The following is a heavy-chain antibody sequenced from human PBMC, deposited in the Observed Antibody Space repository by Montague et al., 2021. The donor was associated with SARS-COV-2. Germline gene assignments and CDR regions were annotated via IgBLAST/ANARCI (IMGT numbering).Heavy chain of an antibody. CDR3: ARELRRIIMIVDIRGVDY. J-gene: IGHJ4*02. Sequence: CAISGDSVAEHRRRSDENTPELQTRLELLCRTYYESKYYNDYAVSVKSRITINPDTSKNQFSLQLNSVTAEDTAVYYCARELRRIIMIVDIRGVDYWGQGTMGTGSA. V-gene: IGHV6-1*01. D-gene: IGHD3-22*01. CDR1: GDSVAEHRRR. CDR2: TYYESKYYN.